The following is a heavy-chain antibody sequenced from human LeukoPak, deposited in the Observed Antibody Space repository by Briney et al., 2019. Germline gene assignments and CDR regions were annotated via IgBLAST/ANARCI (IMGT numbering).Heavy chain of an antibody. Sequence: ASVKVSCKASGYSFTGYHMHWVRQAPGQGLEWMGRINPNSGDTNYAQKFQGRVTMTRDTSISTAYMELSRLRSDDTAVYYCARDYCSSASCLFDYWGQGTLVTVSS. CDR2: INPNSGDT. CDR1: GYSFTGYH. V-gene: IGHV1-2*06. J-gene: IGHJ4*02. D-gene: IGHD2-2*01. CDR3: ARDYCSSASCLFDY.